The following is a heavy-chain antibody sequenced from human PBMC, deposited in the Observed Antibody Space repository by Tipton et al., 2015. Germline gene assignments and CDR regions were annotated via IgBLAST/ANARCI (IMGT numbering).Heavy chain of an antibody. Sequence: LRLSCTVSGGSVSTSNYYWGWIRQPPGKDLEWIASIYESGTTYCNPSLKSRVIISVDTAKNQFSLKLTSVTAADTAVYYCACQDYDSLTRDYQTVDYWGQGTLVTVSS. CDR1: GGSVSTSNYY. V-gene: IGHV4-39*07. CDR2: IYESGTT. CDR3: ACQDYDSLTRDYQTVDY. J-gene: IGHJ4*02. D-gene: IGHD3-9*01.